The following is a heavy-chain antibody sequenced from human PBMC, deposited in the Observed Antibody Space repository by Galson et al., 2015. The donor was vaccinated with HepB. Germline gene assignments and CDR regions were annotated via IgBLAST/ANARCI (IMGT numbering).Heavy chain of an antibody. CDR2: IISNIGGGTT. J-gene: IGHJ4*02. CDR1: GFTFSNAW. CDR3: ILHSRETTLDY. D-gene: IGHD1-7*01. V-gene: IGHV3-15*01. Sequence: SLRLSCAASGFTFSNAWMSWVRQAPGKGLEWIGRIISNIGGGTTDYTAPVKGRFTISRDDSKNMVYLQMNSLKTEDTAVYYCILHSRETTLDYWGQGTPVTVSS.